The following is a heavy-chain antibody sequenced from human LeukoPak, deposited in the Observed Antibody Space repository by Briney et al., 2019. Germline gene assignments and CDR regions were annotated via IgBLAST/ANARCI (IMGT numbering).Heavy chain of an antibody. D-gene: IGHD4-17*01. J-gene: IGHJ3*02. V-gene: IGHV3-7*01. Sequence: GGSLRLSCAASGFTFSSYWMSWVRQAPGKGLEWVANIKQDGSEKYYVDSVKGRFTISRDNAKNSLYLQMNSLRAEDTAVYYCARDFHDYAIGDAFDIWGQGTMVTVSS. CDR1: GFTFSSYW. CDR3: ARDFHDYAIGDAFDI. CDR2: IKQDGSEK.